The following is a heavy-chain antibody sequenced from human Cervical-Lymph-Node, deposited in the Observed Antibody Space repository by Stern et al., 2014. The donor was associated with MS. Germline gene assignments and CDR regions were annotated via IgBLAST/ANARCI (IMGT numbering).Heavy chain of an antibody. CDR3: AREFNYDSSGYYFSY. CDR2: IIPIFGTA. CDR1: GGTFSTYG. D-gene: IGHD3-22*01. J-gene: IGHJ4*02. V-gene: IGHV1-69*01. Sequence: QVQLAESGAEVKKPGSSVKVSCKASGGTFSTYGISWVRQAPGQGLEWMRGIIPIFGTANYAQKFPGRVRITADQSKKTVSIEVSSLRSEDTAVYYCAREFNYDSSGYYFSYWGQGTLVTVSS.